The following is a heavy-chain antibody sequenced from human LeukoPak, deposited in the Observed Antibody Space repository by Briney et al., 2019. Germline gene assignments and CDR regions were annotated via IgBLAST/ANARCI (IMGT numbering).Heavy chain of an antibody. V-gene: IGHV1-2*06. J-gene: IGHJ4*02. Sequence: ASVKLSCKASGYTFTGYYMHWVRQAPGQGLEWMGRINPNSGGTNYAQKFQGRVTMTTDTSTSTAYMELSRLRSDDTAGYYCAREGKVFGVVIKGFDYWGQGTLVTVSS. CDR1: GYTFTGYY. D-gene: IGHD3-3*01. CDR3: AREGKVFGVVIKGFDY. CDR2: INPNSGGT.